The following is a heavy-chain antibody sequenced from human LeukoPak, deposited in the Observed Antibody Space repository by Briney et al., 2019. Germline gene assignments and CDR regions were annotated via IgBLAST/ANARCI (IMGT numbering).Heavy chain of an antibody. CDR2: IYPGDSDT. V-gene: IGHV5-51*01. CDR1: GYIFTNSW. Sequence: GESLKISCKGSGYIFTNSWIAWVRQMPEKGLECMGIIYPGDSDTRYSPSFQGQVTISADKSISTAYLQWSSLKGSDTAMYYCARQEYSDYGMDVWGQGTTVTVSS. CDR3: ARQEYSDYGMDV. D-gene: IGHD4-11*01. J-gene: IGHJ6*02.